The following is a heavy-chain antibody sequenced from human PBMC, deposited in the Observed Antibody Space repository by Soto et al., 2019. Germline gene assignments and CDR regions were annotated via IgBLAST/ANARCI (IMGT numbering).Heavy chain of an antibody. D-gene: IGHD6-19*01. CDR3: AAGGGLARDY. CDR1: CGSIRRGGYS. J-gene: IGHJ4*01. V-gene: IGHV4-30-2*01. Sequence: SETLTLTCGVSCGSIRRGGYSWSWIRQPPGKGLEWIWYIYHSGSTYYNPSPKSRVSISVDSSKYQFSLKLSSVTAADTAVDYCAAGGGLARDYWGHGSLDTVSS. CDR2: IYHSGST.